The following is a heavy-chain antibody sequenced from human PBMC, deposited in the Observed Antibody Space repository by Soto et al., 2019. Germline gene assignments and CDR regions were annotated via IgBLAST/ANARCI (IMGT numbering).Heavy chain of an antibody. CDR1: GVSISSYY. V-gene: IGHV4-59*08. J-gene: IGHJ4*02. CDR3: ARRYGVAYDL. Sequence: SETLSLTCTVSGVSISSYYWSWIRQPPGKGLEWIGYISYSGSTNYNPSLKSRVTISVDTSKNQFSLKLSSVTAADTAVYYCARRYGVAYDLWGQGTLVTVS. D-gene: IGHD1-20*01. CDR2: ISYSGST.